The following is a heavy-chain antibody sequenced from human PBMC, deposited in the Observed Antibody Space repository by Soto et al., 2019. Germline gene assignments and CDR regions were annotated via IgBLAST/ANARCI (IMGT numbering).Heavy chain of an antibody. D-gene: IGHD3-10*01. CDR1: GVSISSGGYY. CDR3: ARVFGFGGMDV. Sequence: SETLSLTCPFSGVSISSGGYYWSWIRQHPGKGLEWIGYIYYSGSTYYNPSLKSRVTISVDTSKNQFSLKLSSVTAADTAVYYCARVFGFGGMDVWGQGTTVTVSS. CDR2: IYYSGST. V-gene: IGHV4-31*03. J-gene: IGHJ6*02.